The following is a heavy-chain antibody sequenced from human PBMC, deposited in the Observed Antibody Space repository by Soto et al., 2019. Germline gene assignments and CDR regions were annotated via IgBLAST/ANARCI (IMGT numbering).Heavy chain of an antibody. CDR3: ARDPGGSYYDFWRSPPSGYYFDY. J-gene: IGHJ4*02. CDR1: GYTFTSYG. D-gene: IGHD3-3*01. Sequence: ASVKLSCKASGYTFTSYGISSVRQAPGQGLEWMGWISAYNGNTNYAQKLQGRVTMTTDTSTSTAYMELRSLRSDDTAVYYCARDPGGSYYDFWRSPPSGYYFDYWGQGTLVTVSS. V-gene: IGHV1-18*01. CDR2: ISAYNGNT.